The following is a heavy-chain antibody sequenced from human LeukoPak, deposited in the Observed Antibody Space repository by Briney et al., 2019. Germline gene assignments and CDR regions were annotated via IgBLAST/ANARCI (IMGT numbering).Heavy chain of an antibody. CDR2: INHSGST. Sequence: SETLSLTCAVYGGSFSGYYWSWIRQPPGKGLEWIGEINHSGSTNYNPSLKSRVTISVDTSKNQFSLKLSSVTAADTAVYYCARDRGYSSGPYDYWGQGTLVTVSS. V-gene: IGHV4-34*01. CDR1: GGSFSGYY. D-gene: IGHD6-19*01. CDR3: ARDRGYSSGPYDY. J-gene: IGHJ4*02.